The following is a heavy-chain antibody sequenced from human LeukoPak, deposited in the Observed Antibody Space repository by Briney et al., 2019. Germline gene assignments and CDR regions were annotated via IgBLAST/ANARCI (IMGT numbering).Heavy chain of an antibody. Sequence: PSETLSLTRTVSGGSISSYYWSWIRQPPGKGLEWIGYIYYSGSTNYNPSLKSRVTISVDTSKNQFSLKLSSVTAADTAVYYCARPARYYYYYMDVWGKGTTVTVSS. J-gene: IGHJ6*03. V-gene: IGHV4-59*08. CDR3: ARPARYYYYYMDV. CDR1: GGSISSYY. CDR2: IYYSGST.